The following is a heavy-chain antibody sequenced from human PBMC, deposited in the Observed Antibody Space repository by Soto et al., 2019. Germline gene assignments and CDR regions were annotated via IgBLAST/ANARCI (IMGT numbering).Heavy chain of an antibody. D-gene: IGHD6-13*01. CDR3: ARLRASSWYMGCYLDY. V-gene: IGHV3-11*06. CDR1: GFTLSYYY. CDR2: IGPGSSYT. J-gene: IGHJ4*02. Sequence: QVQLVESGGGLVKPGGTLRRSWAGSGFTLSYYYMTWVRHAPAKGLECLSYIGPGSSYTNHADSVKRRFTISSGNAKPSLYLGMNSLRVEDTAVYYCARLRASSWYMGCYLDYWSQGNLVTVAS.